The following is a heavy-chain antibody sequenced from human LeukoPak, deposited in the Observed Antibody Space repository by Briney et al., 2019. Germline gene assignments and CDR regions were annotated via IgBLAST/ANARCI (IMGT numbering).Heavy chain of an antibody. CDR2: ISSSSDYI. D-gene: IGHD3-9*01. J-gene: IGHJ4*02. Sequence: PGGSLRLSCAASGFTFSSYSMNWVRQAPGKGLEWVSSISSSSDYIYYADSVKGRFAISRDNAENSLYLQMNSLRAEDTAVYYCARALHFDWLSAFWGQGTLVTVSS. V-gene: IGHV3-21*01. CDR1: GFTFSSYS. CDR3: ARALHFDWLSAF.